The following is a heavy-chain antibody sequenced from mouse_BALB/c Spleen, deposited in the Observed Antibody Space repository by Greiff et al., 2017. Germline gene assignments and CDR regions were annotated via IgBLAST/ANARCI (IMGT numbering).Heavy chain of an antibody. J-gene: IGHJ2*01. V-gene: IGHV14-3*02. Sequence: EVKVVESGAELVKPGASVKLSCTASGFNIKDTYMHWVKQRPEQGLEWIGRIDPANGNTKYDPKFQGKATITADTSSNTAYLQLSSLTSEDTAVYYCASGYSGYFDYWGQGTTRTVSS. D-gene: IGHD1-2*01. CDR3: ASGYSGYFDY. CDR1: GFNIKDTY. CDR2: IDPANGNT.